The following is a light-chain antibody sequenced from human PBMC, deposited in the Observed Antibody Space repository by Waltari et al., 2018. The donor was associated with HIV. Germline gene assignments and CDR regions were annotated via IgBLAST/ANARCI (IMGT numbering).Light chain of an antibody. CDR2: EFS. J-gene: IGLJ2*01. Sequence: QSALTQPASVSGAPGQSITTSCTGTSINLVSCYQQQPGKAPKLIIYEFSKRPSEVSDRFSASKSGNTTSLTISVLQAEDEADYHCCSYVGVVNSFVLFGGGTKLTVL. CDR3: CSYVGVVNSFVL. CDR1: SINL. V-gene: IGLV2-23*02.